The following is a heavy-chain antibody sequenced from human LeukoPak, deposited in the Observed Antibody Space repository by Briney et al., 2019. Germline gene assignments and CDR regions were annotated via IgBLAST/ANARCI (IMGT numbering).Heavy chain of an antibody. CDR3: GRGRFVLVPSLERWYFDL. CDR2: IGTEGDT. Sequence: GGSLRLSCTASGFTLRNYDMHWVRQTPQKGLEWVSGIGTEGDTFYPDAVKGRFTISRENAKNSFYLQMNSLRAGDTAVYYRGRGRFVLVPSLERWYFDLWGRGTLVTVSS. V-gene: IGHV3-13*01. D-gene: IGHD2-8*02. J-gene: IGHJ2*01. CDR1: GFTLRNYD.